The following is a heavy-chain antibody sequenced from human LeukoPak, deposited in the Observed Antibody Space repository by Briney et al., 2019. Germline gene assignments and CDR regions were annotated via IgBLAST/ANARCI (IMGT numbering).Heavy chain of an antibody. V-gene: IGHV3-7*01. D-gene: IGHD6-13*01. CDR3: ARDFGSSSSFDY. CDR2: IKQDGSEK. CDR1: GFSFSSYL. J-gene: IGHJ4*02. Sequence: PGGSLRLSRAASGFSFSSYLMSWVRQAPGKGLEWEANIKQDGSEKYYVDSVKGRSTISRDSAKNSLYLQMNSLRAEDTAVYYCARDFGSSSSFDYWGQGTLVTVSS.